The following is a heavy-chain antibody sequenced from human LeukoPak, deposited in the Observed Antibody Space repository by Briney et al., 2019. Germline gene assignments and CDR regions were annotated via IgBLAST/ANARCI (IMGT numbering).Heavy chain of an antibody. Sequence: GGSLRLSCAVSGFTFTNYAMSWVRQAPGKGLEWVSPISGSGGSTYYADSVKGRFTISRDNSKNTLYLQMDSLRAEDTAVYYCAKALVRGVNKTTSRDYWGQGTLVTVSS. CDR2: ISGSGGST. CDR3: AKALVRGVNKTTSRDY. V-gene: IGHV3-23*01. CDR1: GFTFTNYA. D-gene: IGHD3-10*01. J-gene: IGHJ4*02.